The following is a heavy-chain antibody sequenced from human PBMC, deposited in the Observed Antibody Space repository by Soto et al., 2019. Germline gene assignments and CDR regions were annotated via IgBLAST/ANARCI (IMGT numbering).Heavy chain of an antibody. CDR3: AKVIGYCTNGVCSPATRYYGMDV. D-gene: IGHD2-8*01. J-gene: IGHJ6*02. V-gene: IGHV3-30*18. Sequence: QVQLVESGGGVVQPGRSLRLSCAASGFTFSSYGMHWVRQAPGKGLEWVAVISHDGSNKYYADSVKGRFTISRDNSKNTXXLXMXXLRAEDTTVYYCAKVIGYCTNGVCSPATRYYGMDVWGQGTTVTVSS. CDR2: ISHDGSNK. CDR1: GFTFSSYG.